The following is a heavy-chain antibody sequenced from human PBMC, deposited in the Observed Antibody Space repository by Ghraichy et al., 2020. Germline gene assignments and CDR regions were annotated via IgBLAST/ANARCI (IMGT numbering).Heavy chain of an antibody. CDR3: ARGSTVVRFYYYDGMDV. Sequence: GGSLRLSCVGSGFTFGAYSMNWVRQSPGKRLEWISYITSSSSFISYADSVKGRFTISRDNAQNSLSLQMNSLTDEDTAVYYCARGSTVVRFYYYDGMDVWGQGTTVTVSS. V-gene: IGHV3-48*02. J-gene: IGHJ6*02. CDR1: GFTFGAYS. CDR2: ITSSSSFI. D-gene: IGHD4-23*01.